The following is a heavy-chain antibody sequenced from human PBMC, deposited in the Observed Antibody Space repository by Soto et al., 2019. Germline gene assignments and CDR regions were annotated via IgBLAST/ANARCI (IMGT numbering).Heavy chain of an antibody. Sequence: GGPKRLSCAASGVAFSSYGMHRVSKDTGKGLEWVAVISYDGSNKYYADSVKGRFTISRDNSKNTLYLQMNSLRAEDTAVYYCAKDRCYYDTCNWFDPWCQGTLVTVSS. D-gene: IGHD3-22*01. CDR1: GVAFSSYG. CDR2: ISYDGSNK. V-gene: IGHV3-30*18. CDR3: AKDRCYYDTCNWFDP. J-gene: IGHJ5*02.